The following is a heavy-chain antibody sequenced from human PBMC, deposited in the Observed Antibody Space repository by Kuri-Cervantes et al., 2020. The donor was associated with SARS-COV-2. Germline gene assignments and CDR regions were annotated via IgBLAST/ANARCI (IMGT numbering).Heavy chain of an antibody. V-gene: IGHV3-33*01. J-gene: IGHJ4*02. CDR3: ARVGGNDFWSDYLDY. CDR2: IWYDGGNK. CDR1: GFTFSSYV. D-gene: IGHD3-3*01. Sequence: LSLTCAASGFTFSSYVMHWVRQAPGKGLDWVALIWYDGGNKYYVDSVKGRFTISRDNARNSVYLQMDSLRAADTAVYYCARVGGNDFWSDYLDYWGQGILVTVSS.